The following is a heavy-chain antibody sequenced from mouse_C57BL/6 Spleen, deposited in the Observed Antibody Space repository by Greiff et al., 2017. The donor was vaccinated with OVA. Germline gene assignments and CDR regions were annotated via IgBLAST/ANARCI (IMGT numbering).Heavy chain of an antibody. CDR3: ARHEDDYDGGYAMDY. J-gene: IGHJ4*01. D-gene: IGHD2-4*01. CDR1: GFSLTSYG. CDR2: IWSDGST. V-gene: IGHV2-6-1*01. Sequence: QVQLKESGPGLVAPSQSLSITCTVSGFSLTSYGVHWVRQPPGKGLEWLVVIWSDGSTTYNSALKSRLSISKDNSTSQVFLKMNSLQTDDTAMYCCARHEDDYDGGYAMDYWGQGTSVTVSS.